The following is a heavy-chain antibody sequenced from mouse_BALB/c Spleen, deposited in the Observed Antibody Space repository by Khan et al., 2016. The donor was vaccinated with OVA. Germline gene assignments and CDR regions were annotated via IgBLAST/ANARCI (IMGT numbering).Heavy chain of an antibody. J-gene: IGHJ2*01. CDR3: ARMARTIN. V-gene: IGHV5-6-3*01. Sequence: EVELVESGGGLVQPGGSLKLSCAASGFTFSSYGMSWVHQTPDKRLELVATINSNGGNTYYPDSVKGRFTISRDNAKNTLYLQMSSLKSEDTAMYYCARMARTINWGQGTTLTVSS. CDR1: GFTFSSYG. CDR2: INSNGGNT.